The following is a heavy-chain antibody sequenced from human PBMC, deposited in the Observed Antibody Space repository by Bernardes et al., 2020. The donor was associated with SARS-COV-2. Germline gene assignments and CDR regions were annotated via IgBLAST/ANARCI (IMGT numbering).Heavy chain of an antibody. V-gene: IGHV1-46*01. J-gene: IGHJ4*02. D-gene: IGHD7-27*01. Sequence: ASVKVSCKASEHTVANFCMHWVRQAPGQGLEWMGMICPTDADTRYAEKFQGRVTMTRDTSTSTVYMELSALRSADTAVYYCVRAGDQYFDSWGQGTPVTVSS. CDR3: VRAGDQYFDS. CDR2: ICPTDADT. CDR1: EHTVANFC.